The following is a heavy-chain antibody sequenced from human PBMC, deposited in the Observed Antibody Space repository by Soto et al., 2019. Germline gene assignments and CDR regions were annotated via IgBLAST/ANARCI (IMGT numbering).Heavy chain of an antibody. V-gene: IGHV5-51*01. Sequence: GESLKISCKGSGYSFSSXXIGWVRQMPGKGLDWMGIIYPGDSDTRYSPSFLGQVTISADKSIHTAYLQWSSLKASDTDMYYCARQGNGAEGFDLWGQGALVTVSS. CDR3: ARQGNGAEGFDL. CDR1: GYSFSSXX. D-gene: IGHD4-17*01. J-gene: IGHJ4*02. CDR2: IYPGDSDT.